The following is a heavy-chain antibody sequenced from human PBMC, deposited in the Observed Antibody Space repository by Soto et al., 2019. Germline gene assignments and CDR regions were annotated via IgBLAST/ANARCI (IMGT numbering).Heavy chain of an antibody. CDR3: ARRGTTVTIRYFDY. CDR2: ISYDGSNK. J-gene: IGHJ4*02. CDR1: GVTFNSYA. V-gene: IGHV3-30-3*01. D-gene: IGHD4-4*01. Sequence: GGSMGLSLAASGVTFNSYAMHGVRQAPGKGLEWVAVISYDGSNKYYADSVKGRFTISRDNSKNTLYLQMNSLRAEDTAVYYCARRGTTVTIRYFDYWGQGTLVTVS.